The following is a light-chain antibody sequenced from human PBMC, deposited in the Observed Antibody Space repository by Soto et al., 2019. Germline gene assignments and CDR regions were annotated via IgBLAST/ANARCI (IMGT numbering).Light chain of an antibody. J-gene: IGKJ1*01. V-gene: IGKV1-39*01. CDR3: QQSYSTPRT. CDR1: QSISSY. Sequence: DIQMHQSTSSLSASVGARVTITCRASQSISSYLNWYQQKPGKAPQLLIYAAASLQSGVPSRFSGSGSGTDFTLTISSLQPEDFATYYSQQSYSTPRTFGQGTKGEIK. CDR2: AAA.